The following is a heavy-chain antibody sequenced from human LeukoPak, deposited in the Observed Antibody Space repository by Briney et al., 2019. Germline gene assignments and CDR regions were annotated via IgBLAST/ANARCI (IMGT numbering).Heavy chain of an antibody. Sequence: ASVKVSCKASGYTFTSYGISWVRQAPGQGLEWMGWISAYNGNTNYAQKLQGRVTMTTDTSTSTAYMELRSLRSDGTAVYYCARDLPRITIFGVVSHFDYWGQGTLVTVSS. CDR1: GYTFTSYG. J-gene: IGHJ4*02. CDR2: ISAYNGNT. V-gene: IGHV1-18*01. CDR3: ARDLPRITIFGVVSHFDY. D-gene: IGHD3-3*01.